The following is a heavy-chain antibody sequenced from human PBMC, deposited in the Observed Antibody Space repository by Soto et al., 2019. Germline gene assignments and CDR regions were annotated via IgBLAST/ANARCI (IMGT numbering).Heavy chain of an antibody. Sequence: GGSLRLSCAASGFTFSSYSMNWVRQAPGKGLEWVSSISSSSSYIYYADSVKGRFTISRDNAKNSLYLQMNSLRAEDTAVYYCASYSNRNWFDPWGQGTLVTVSS. J-gene: IGHJ5*02. CDR2: ISSSSSYI. D-gene: IGHD4-4*01. CDR3: ASYSNRNWFDP. CDR1: GFTFSSYS. V-gene: IGHV3-21*01.